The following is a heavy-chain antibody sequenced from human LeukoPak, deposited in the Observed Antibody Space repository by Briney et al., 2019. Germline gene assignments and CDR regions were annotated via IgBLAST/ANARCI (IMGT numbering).Heavy chain of an antibody. V-gene: IGHV3-21*01. Sequence: GGSLRLSCAASGFTFSSYSITWVRQAPGKGLEWLSSIGSTGAYIFYADSVKGRFTISRDSAKNSLYLQMNSLRAEDTAIYYCARDRWELLRSVDYWGQGTLVTVSS. CDR3: ARDRWELLRSVDY. D-gene: IGHD2-15*01. CDR1: GFTFSSYS. J-gene: IGHJ4*02. CDR2: IGSTGAYI.